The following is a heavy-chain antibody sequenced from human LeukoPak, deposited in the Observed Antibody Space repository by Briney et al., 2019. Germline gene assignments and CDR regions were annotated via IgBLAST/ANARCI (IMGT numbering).Heavy chain of an antibody. CDR1: GGSISSSSYY. Sequence: SETLSLTCTVSGGSISSSSYYWGWIHQPPGKGLEWIGSIYYSGSTYYNPSLKSRVTISVDTSKSQFSLRLSSVTAADTAVYYCARHRDDYGAFASRYYFDYWGQGTLVTVSS. V-gene: IGHV4-39*01. CDR3: ARHRDDYGAFASRYYFDY. D-gene: IGHD4-17*01. J-gene: IGHJ4*02. CDR2: IYYSGST.